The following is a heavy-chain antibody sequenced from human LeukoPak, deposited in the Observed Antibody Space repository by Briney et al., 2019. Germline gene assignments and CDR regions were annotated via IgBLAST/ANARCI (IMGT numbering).Heavy chain of an antibody. CDR3: ARLTGTTGFDY. CDR1: GFTFSSYE. V-gene: IGHV3-48*03. D-gene: IGHD1-1*01. Sequence: GGSLRLSCAASGFTFSSYEMNWVRQAPGKGLEWVSYISSSGSTIYYADSVKGRFTISRDNAKNSLYLQMNSLRAEDTAVYYCARLTGTTGFDYWGQGTLVIVSS. J-gene: IGHJ4*02. CDR2: ISSSGSTI.